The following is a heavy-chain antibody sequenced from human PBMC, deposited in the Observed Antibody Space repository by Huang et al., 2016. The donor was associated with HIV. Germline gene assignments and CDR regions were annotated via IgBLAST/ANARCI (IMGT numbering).Heavy chain of an antibody. CDR1: GGSLRNFA. J-gene: IGHJ4*02. V-gene: IGHV1-69*01. CDR3: ATVDYYDTSGPQRGYFDN. Sequence: QVQLVQSGAEVKKPGSSVKVSCKASGGSLRNFAIGWVRQAPGQGLEWMGGIIPTLGTANYAQKFQGRVTIIADESTSTAYMELSSLRSEDTAVYYCATVDYYDTSGPQRGYFDNWGQGTLVTVSS. D-gene: IGHD3-22*01. CDR2: IIPTLGTA.